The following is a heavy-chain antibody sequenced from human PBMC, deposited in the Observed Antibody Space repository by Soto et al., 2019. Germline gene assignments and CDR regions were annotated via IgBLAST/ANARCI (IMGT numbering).Heavy chain of an antibody. J-gene: IGHJ2*01. CDR2: IKQDGSEK. D-gene: IGHD1-26*01. V-gene: IGHV3-7*01. CDR1: GFTFSSYW. CDR3: ARAELPSTPYTWYFDL. Sequence: QLGGSLRLSCAASGFTFSSYWMSWVRQAPGKGLEWVANIKQDGSEKYYVDSVKGRFTISRDNAKNSLYLQMNSLRAEDTAVYYCARAELPSTPYTWYFDLWGRGTLVTVSS.